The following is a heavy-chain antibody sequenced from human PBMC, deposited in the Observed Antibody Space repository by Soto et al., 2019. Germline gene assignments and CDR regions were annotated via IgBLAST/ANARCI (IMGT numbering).Heavy chain of an antibody. Sequence: SETLSLTCTVSGGSISSYYWSWIRQPPGKGLEWIGYIYYSGSTNYNPSLKSRVTISVDTSKNQFSLKLSSVTAADTAVYYCARDGPQLGWFDPWRQGTSVLGSS. J-gene: IGHJ5*02. CDR2: IYYSGST. D-gene: IGHD6-13*01. V-gene: IGHV4-59*01. CDR3: ARDGPQLGWFDP. CDR1: GGSISSYY.